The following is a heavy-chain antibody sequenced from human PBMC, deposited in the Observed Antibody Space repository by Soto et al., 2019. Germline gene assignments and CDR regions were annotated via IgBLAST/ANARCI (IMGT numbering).Heavy chain of an antibody. Sequence: PGGSLRLSCAASGFTFSSYAMSWVRQAPGKGLEWVSDISGSGGSAYYADSVKGRFTISRDSATNSLYLQMNGLRAEDTAVYFCSRGFSDSSAYPLFHYWGQGTLVTVSS. J-gene: IGHJ4*02. V-gene: IGHV3-23*01. D-gene: IGHD3-22*01. CDR2: ISGSGGSA. CDR1: GFTFSSYA. CDR3: SRGFSDSSAYPLFHY.